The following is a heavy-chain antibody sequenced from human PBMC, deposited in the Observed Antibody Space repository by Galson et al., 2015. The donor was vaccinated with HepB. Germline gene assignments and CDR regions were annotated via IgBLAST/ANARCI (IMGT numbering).Heavy chain of an antibody. D-gene: IGHD1-26*01. J-gene: IGHJ4*02. CDR2: ISSSGSTI. Sequence: SLRLSCAASGFTFSSYEMNWVRQAPGKGLEWVSYISSSGSTINYADSVKGRFTISRDNAKNSLYLQMNSLRAEDTAVYYCAREWPGWEGYFDFWGQGTLVTVSS. CDR3: AREWPGWEGYFDF. V-gene: IGHV3-48*03. CDR1: GFTFSSYE.